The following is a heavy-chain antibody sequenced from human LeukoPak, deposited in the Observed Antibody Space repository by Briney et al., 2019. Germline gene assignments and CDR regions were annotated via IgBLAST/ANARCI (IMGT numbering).Heavy chain of an antibody. V-gene: IGHV3-30*18. Sequence: PGGSLRLSCAASGFTFSSYGMHWVRQAPGKGLEWVAVISYDGSNKYYADSVKGRFTISRDNSKNTLYLQMNSLRAEDTAVYYCAKESSSWYALGAFDIWGQGTMVTVSS. CDR3: AKESSSWYALGAFDI. D-gene: IGHD6-13*01. CDR2: ISYDGSNK. J-gene: IGHJ3*02. CDR1: GFTFSSYG.